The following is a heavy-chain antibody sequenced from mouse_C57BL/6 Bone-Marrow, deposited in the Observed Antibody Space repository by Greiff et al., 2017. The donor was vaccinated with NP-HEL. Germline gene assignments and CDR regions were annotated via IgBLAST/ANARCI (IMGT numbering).Heavy chain of an antibody. Sequence: VQLQQSGAELVRPGTSVKVSCKASGYAFTNYLIEWVKQRPGQGLEWIGVINPGSGGTNYNEKFKGKATLTADKSSSTAYMQLSSLTSEDSAVYFCARWKSYYYGSSSYFDYWGQGTTLTVSS. V-gene: IGHV1-54*01. CDR3: ARWKSYYYGSSSYFDY. CDR1: GYAFTNYL. J-gene: IGHJ2*01. D-gene: IGHD1-1*01. CDR2: INPGSGGT.